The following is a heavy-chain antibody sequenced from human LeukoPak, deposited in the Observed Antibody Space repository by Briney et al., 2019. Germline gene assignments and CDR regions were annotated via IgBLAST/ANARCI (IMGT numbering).Heavy chain of an antibody. Sequence: ASVKVSCKVSGYALTELSMHWVRQAPGKGLEWMGGFDPQDGETIYAQKFQGRVTMTEDTSTDTAYMELSSLRSEDTVVSYCATNTLILGYCSSTSCHDAFDIWGQGTMVTVSS. CDR3: ATNTLILGYCSSTSCHDAFDI. CDR2: FDPQDGET. D-gene: IGHD2-2*01. CDR1: GYALTELS. J-gene: IGHJ3*02. V-gene: IGHV1-24*01.